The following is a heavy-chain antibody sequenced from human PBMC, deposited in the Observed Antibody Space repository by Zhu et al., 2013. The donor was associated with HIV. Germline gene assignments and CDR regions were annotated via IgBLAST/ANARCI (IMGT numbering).Heavy chain of an antibody. Sequence: QVQLVQSGAEVKKPGASVKVSCKASRDTFSNFGIHWVRQAPGQRLEWMGWINADNGNRKYSLKFQDRVTISRDTSATIAYMELSSLTSEDTAVYYCAGGSFGTSSYFDYWGQGTLVTVSS. CDR2: INADNGNR. J-gene: IGHJ4*02. V-gene: IGHV1-3*01. CDR1: RDTFSNFG. CDR3: AGGSFGTSSYFDY. D-gene: IGHD6-6*01.